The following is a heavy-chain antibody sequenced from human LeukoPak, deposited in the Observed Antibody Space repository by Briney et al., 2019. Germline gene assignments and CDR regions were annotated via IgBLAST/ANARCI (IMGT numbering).Heavy chain of an antibody. J-gene: IGHJ3*02. CDR3: AGVDSGSYFGAFDI. Sequence: SETLSLTCTASGGSISSYYWSWIRQPPGKGLEWIGYIYYSGSTNYNPSLKSRVTISVDTSKNHFSLKLSSVTAADTAVYYCAGVDSGSYFGAFDIWGQGTMVTVSS. V-gene: IGHV4-59*01. CDR2: IYYSGST. D-gene: IGHD1-26*01. CDR1: GGSISSYY.